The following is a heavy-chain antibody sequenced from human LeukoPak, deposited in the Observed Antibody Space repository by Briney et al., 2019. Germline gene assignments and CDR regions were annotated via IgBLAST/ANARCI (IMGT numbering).Heavy chain of an antibody. D-gene: IGHD2-21*02. CDR3: ARDLSGGVVVTAIFPTDTY. J-gene: IGHJ4*02. Sequence: ASVKVSCKASGYTFTCYYMHWVRQAPGQGLEWMGWINPNSGGTNYAQKFQGRITMTRDTSISTAYMELSRLRSDDTAVYYCARDLSGGVVVTAIFPTDTYWGQGTLVTVSS. CDR2: INPNSGGT. V-gene: IGHV1-2*02. CDR1: GYTFTCYY.